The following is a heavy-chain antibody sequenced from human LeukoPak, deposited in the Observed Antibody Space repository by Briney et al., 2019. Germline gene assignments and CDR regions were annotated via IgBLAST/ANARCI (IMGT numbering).Heavy chain of an antibody. CDR2: IRYDGSNK. CDR3: AKVRWDHMELLLALDY. V-gene: IGHV3-30*02. CDR1: GFTFSSYG. Sequence: GGSLRLSCAASGFTFSSYGMHWVRQAPGKGLEWVAFIRYDGSNKYYADSVKGRFTISRDNSKNTLYLQMNSLRAEDTAVYYCAKVRWDHMELLLALDYWGQGTLVTVSS. J-gene: IGHJ4*02. D-gene: IGHD4/OR15-4a*01.